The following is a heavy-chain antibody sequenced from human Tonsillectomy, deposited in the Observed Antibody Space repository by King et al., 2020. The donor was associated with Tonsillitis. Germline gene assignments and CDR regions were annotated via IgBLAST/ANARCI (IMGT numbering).Heavy chain of an antibody. J-gene: IGHJ3*02. D-gene: IGHD1-26*01. V-gene: IGHV2-5*02. CDR1: VG. CDR3: AHSRSVRYYGAFDI. CDR2: IYWDDDK. Sequence: VGVGWIRQPPGKALEWLALIYWDDDKRYSPSLKSRLTITNDTSKNQVVLTMTNMDPVDTATYYCAHSRSVRYYGAFDIWGQGTMVTVSS.